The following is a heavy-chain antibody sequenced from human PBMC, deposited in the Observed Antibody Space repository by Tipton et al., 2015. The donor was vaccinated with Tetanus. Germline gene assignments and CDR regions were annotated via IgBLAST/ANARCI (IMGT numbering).Heavy chain of an antibody. V-gene: IGHV4-30-4*01. J-gene: IGHJ4*02. D-gene: IGHD2/OR15-2a*01. CDR1: GDSLSNGDYY. CDR2: IYYSGST. CDR3: ARAAGFLGLTHDF. Sequence: LRLSCTVSGDSLSNGDYYWSWIRQPPGKGLESIGYIYYSGSTYYNPSLKSRVTISVDTSKNQFSLRLSSVTAADTAVYYCARAAGFLGLTHDFWGRGTLASVSS.